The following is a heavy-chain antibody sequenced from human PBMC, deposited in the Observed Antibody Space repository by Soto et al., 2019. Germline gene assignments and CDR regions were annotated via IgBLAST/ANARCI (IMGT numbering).Heavy chain of an antibody. J-gene: IGHJ6*02. CDR3: ARQGFGPQHGLVDV. CDR1: GGSINSYY. D-gene: IGHD3-10*01. CDR2: VHHSWGS. Sequence: QEQLQESGPGLVKPSETLSLSCTVSGGSINSYYWSWIRQSPGKRMEWIGYVHHSWGSSYDPSLQSRVAISLDTSKSQFSLKVTSVTATDTAVYYCARQGFGPQHGLVDVWGQGTTVTVSS. V-gene: IGHV4-59*08.